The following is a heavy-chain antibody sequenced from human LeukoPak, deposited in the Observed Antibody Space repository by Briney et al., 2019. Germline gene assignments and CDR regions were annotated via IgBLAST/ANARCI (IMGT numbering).Heavy chain of an antibody. D-gene: IGHD5-24*01. CDR3: ARLRPRDAED. Sequence: SETLSLTCTVSGGSISSRSYYWGWIRQPPGKGLEGIGTINYSGSTYYNPSLKSRVTIFVDTSKNQFSLNLSSVTAADTAVYYCARLRPRDAEDWGQGTLVTVSS. CDR1: GGSISSRSYY. J-gene: IGHJ4*02. CDR2: INYSGST. V-gene: IGHV4-39*01.